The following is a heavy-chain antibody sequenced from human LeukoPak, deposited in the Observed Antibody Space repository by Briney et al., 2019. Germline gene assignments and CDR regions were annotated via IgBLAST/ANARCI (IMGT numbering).Heavy chain of an antibody. CDR2: IWYDGTND. Sequence: GGSLRLSCAASGFTFSSYWMSWVRQAPGKGPEWVAVIWYDGTNDYYADSVKGRFTISRDNSNNTLYLQMNSLRVEDTAVYYCARGTRRVGDYFDYWGQGTRVIVSS. CDR1: GFTFSSYW. D-gene: IGHD2-2*01. V-gene: IGHV3-33*08. CDR3: ARGTRRVGDYFDY. J-gene: IGHJ4*02.